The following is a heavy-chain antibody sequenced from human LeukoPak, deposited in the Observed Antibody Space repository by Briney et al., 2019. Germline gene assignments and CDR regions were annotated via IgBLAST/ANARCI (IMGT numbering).Heavy chain of an antibody. J-gene: IGHJ4*02. Sequence: PSETLSLTCTASGYSISSGYYWGWIRQPPGKGLEWIGSIYHSGSTYYNPSLKSRVTISVDTSKNQFSLKLSSVTAADTAVYYCAGDSGSPPHWGQGTLVTVSS. V-gene: IGHV4-38-2*02. CDR3: AGDSGSPPH. CDR2: IYHSGST. CDR1: GYSISSGYY. D-gene: IGHD1-26*01.